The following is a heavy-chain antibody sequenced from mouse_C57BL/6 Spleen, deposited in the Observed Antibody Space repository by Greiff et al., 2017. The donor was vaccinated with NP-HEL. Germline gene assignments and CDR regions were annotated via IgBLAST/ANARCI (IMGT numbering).Heavy chain of an antibody. CDR3: ARDQDYGGYYFDY. CDR2: ISACGSYT. CDR1: GFTFSSYA. Sequence: EVQLVESGGGLVKPGGSLKLSCEASGFTFSSYAMPWVRQTPEKRLEWIATISACGSYTYYTDNVKGRFTISRDNATNNMYLQMSHLKSEDTAMYYCARDQDYGGYYFDYWGQGTTLTVSS. D-gene: IGHD1-1*01. J-gene: IGHJ2*01. V-gene: IGHV5-4*01.